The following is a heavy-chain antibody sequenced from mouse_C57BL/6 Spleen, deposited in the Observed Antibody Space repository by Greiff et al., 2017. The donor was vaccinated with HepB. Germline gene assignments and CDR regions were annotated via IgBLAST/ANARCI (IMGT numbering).Heavy chain of an antibody. J-gene: IGHJ3*01. Sequence: EVKLVESGGGLVKPGGSLKLSCAASGFTLSDYGMHWVRQAPEKGLERVAYISSGSSTIYYADTVKGRFTISRDNAKNTLFLQMTSLRSEDTAMYYCARHDYDEVPYWGQGTLVTVSA. CDR2: ISSGSSTI. D-gene: IGHD2-4*01. CDR1: GFTLSDYG. CDR3: ARHDYDEVPY. V-gene: IGHV5-17*01.